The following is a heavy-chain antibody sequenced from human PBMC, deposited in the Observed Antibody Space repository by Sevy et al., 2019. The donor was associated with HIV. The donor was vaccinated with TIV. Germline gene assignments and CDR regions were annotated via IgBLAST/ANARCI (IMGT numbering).Heavy chain of an antibody. D-gene: IGHD3-16*01. V-gene: IGHV3-21*01. CDR2: ISCDGTYI. CDR3: ARGKNDYIGGSLRPTFDY. CDR1: GFIFNKYS. J-gene: IGHJ4*02. Sequence: GGSLRLSCEVSGFIFNKYSMNWVRQAPGKGLEWVSSISCDGTYIYYADSLKGRITISRDNARNSLYLQMNSLRVEDTAVYYCARGKNDYIGGSLRPTFDYWGQGTLVTVSS.